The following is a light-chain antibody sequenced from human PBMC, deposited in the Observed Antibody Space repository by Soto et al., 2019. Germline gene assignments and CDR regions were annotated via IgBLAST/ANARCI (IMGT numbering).Light chain of an antibody. CDR3: SLYTSSSTWV. CDR1: SSDVGRYNR. Sequence: QSALTQPPSVSGSPGQSVTISCTGTSSDVGRYNRVSWYQQPPGTAPKLIIYDVSNRPSGVPDRFSGSKSGNTASLTISGLQAEDEADYYCSLYTSSSTWVFGGGTQLTVL. J-gene: IGLJ3*02. V-gene: IGLV2-18*01. CDR2: DVS.